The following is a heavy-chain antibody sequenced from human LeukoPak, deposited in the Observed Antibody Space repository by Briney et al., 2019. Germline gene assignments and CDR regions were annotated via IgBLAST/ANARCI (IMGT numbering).Heavy chain of an antibody. Sequence: PGGSLRLSCAASGFTFSSYAMSWVRQAPGKGLEWVSAISGSGGSTYYADSVKGRFTISRDNSKNTLYLQMNSLRAEDTAVYYCAKDESFEHGYCSSTSCHFPVDYWGQGTLVTVSS. V-gene: IGHV3-23*01. CDR2: ISGSGGST. D-gene: IGHD2-2*03. CDR1: GFTFSSYA. J-gene: IGHJ4*02. CDR3: AKDESFEHGYCSSTSCHFPVDY.